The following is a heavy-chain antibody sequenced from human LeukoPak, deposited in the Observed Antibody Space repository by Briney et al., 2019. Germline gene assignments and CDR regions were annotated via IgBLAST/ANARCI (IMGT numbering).Heavy chain of an antibody. CDR3: AEGTMIVGYFDY. CDR2: IYHSGST. CDR1: GYSISSGYY. J-gene: IGHJ4*02. Sequence: SETPSLTCAVSGYSISSGYYWGWIRQPPGKGLEWIGSIYHSGSTYYNPSLKSRVTISVDTSKSQFSLKLSSVTAADTAVYYCAEGTMIVGYFDYWGQGTLVTVSS. D-gene: IGHD3-22*01. V-gene: IGHV4-38-2*01.